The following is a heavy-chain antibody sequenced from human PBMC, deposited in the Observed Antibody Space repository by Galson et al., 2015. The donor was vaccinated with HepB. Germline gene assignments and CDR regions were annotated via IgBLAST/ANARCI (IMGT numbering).Heavy chain of an antibody. J-gene: IGHJ5*02. Sequence: VRQARGQRLEWMGWIVVGSGNTKYAQKFQERVTISRDMSTSTVYMELSSLRSEDTAVYYCARARYSTSPPDHWGQGILVTISS. CDR3: ARARYSTSPPDH. CDR2: IVVGSGNT. D-gene: IGHD6-6*01. V-gene: IGHV1-58*01.